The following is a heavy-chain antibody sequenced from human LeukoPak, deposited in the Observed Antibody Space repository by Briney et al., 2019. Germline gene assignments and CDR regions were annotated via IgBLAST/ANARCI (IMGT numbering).Heavy chain of an antibody. CDR1: GYTFTGYY. CDR3: ARVAAMATRALYYYYYMDV. D-gene: IGHD5-18*01. V-gene: IGHV1-2*02. CDR2: INPNSGGT. J-gene: IGHJ6*03. Sequence: ASVKVSCKASGYTFTGYYMHWVRQAPGQGLEWMGWINPNSGGTNYAQKFQGRVTMTRDTSISTAYMELSRLRSDDTAVYYCARVAAMATRALYYYYYMDVWGKGTTVTVSS.